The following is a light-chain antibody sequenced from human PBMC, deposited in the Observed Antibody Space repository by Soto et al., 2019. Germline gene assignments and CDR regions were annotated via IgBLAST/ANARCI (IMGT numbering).Light chain of an antibody. Sequence: QSALTQPRSVSGSPGQSVTISCTGTSSDVGGYNFVSWYQQHPGKAPKFMIYDVSKRPSGVPDRFSGSKSGNTASLTISGLQAEDEADYYCYSHAGSYGVFGGGTKLTVL. V-gene: IGLV2-11*01. CDR3: YSHAGSYGV. J-gene: IGLJ3*02. CDR2: DVS. CDR1: SSDVGGYNF.